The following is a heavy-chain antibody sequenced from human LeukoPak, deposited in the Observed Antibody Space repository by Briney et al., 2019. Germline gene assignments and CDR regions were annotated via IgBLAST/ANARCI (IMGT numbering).Heavy chain of an antibody. D-gene: IGHD5-12*01. J-gene: IGHJ4*02. CDR1: GFTFGDYA. Sequence: PGGSLRLSCTGPGFTFGDYAMNWVRQAPGKGLEWVGFIRSKNYGGTTEYAASVKGRFTISRDDSRGIAYLQMNSLKTEDTAVYYCTRVIVATKDYWGQGTLVTVSS. V-gene: IGHV3-49*04. CDR3: TRVIVATKDY. CDR2: IRSKNYGGTT.